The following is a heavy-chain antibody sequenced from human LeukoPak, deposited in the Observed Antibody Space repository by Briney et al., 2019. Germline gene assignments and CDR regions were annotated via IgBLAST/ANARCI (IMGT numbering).Heavy chain of an antibody. J-gene: IGHJ4*02. CDR1: AFTFSSYA. CDR2: ISGSGGRT. Sequence: PGGSLRLSCAASAFTFSSYAMSWVRQAPGKGLEWVSAISGSGGRTYYADSVKGRFTISRDNSKNTLYLQMNSLRAEDTAVYYCAKGYSITGPKGVGFDYWGQGTLVTVSS. D-gene: IGHD6-13*01. CDR3: AKGYSITGPKGVGFDY. V-gene: IGHV3-23*01.